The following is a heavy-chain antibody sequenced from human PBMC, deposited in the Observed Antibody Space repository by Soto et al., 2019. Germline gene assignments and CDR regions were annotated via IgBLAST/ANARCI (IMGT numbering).Heavy chain of an antibody. Sequence: QVQLVESGGGVVQPGRSLRLSCAASGFTFSSYGMHWVRQAPGKGLEWVAVISYDGSNKYYADSVKGRFTISRDNSKHTLYLQTNRLRAEDTAVYYCAKDLSRGSLAYWGQGTLVTVSS. CDR1: GFTFSSYG. J-gene: IGHJ4*02. CDR3: AKDLSRGSLAY. V-gene: IGHV3-30*18. D-gene: IGHD6-19*01. CDR2: ISYDGSNK.